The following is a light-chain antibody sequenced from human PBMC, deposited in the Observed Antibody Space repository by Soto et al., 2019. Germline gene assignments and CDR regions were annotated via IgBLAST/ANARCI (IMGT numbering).Light chain of an antibody. V-gene: IGKV1-5*03. Sequence: DIQMTQPPSTLSASVGDRVTIACRASQSITSWLAWYQQKPGNAPKLLIYQASSLESGVPSRFSGSGSGTEFTLTISSLQPDDFATYYCQQYNTYPLTFGGGTKVDIK. CDR3: QQYNTYPLT. CDR1: QSITSW. CDR2: QAS. J-gene: IGKJ4*01.